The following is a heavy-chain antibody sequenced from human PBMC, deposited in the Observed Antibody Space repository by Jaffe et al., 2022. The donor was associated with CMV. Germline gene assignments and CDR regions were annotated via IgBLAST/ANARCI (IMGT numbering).Heavy chain of an antibody. D-gene: IGHD3-10*01. CDR3: AHAKITMVRGVINPPGAFDI. CDR2: IYWDDDK. CDR1: GFSLSTSGVG. J-gene: IGHJ3*02. V-gene: IGHV2-5*02. Sequence: QITLKESGPTLVKPTQTLTLTCTFSGFSLSTSGVGVGWIRQPPGKALEWLALIYWDDDKRYSPSLKSRLTITKDTSKNQVVLTMTNMDPVDTATYYCAHAKITMVRGVINPPGAFDIWGQGTMVTVSS.